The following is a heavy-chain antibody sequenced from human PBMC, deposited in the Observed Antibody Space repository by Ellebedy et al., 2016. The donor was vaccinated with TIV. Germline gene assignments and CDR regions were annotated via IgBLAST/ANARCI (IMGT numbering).Heavy chain of an antibody. CDR3: ARGQDYGGNSDLDY. D-gene: IGHD4-23*01. CDR1: GGTLSSYG. J-gene: IGHJ4*02. CDR2: IIPFFGIV. Sequence: AASVKVSCKASGGTLSSYGFSWMRQAPGQGLECLGRIIPFFGIVNYAQKFQGRVTITADKSTSTAYMELSSLRSDDTAVYYCARGQDYGGNSDLDYWGQGTLVTVSS. V-gene: IGHV1-69*04.